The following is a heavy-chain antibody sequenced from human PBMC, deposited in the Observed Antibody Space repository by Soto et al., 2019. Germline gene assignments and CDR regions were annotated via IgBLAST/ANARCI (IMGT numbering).Heavy chain of an antibody. D-gene: IGHD3-22*01. CDR1: GFTFSSYA. Sequence: VGSLRLSCAASGFTFSSYAMSWVRQAPGKGLEWVSAISGSGGSKYYADSVKGRFTISRDNSKNTLYLQMNSLRAEDTAVYYCARDFGITMILYYFDYWGQGTLVTVSS. J-gene: IGHJ4*02. CDR2: ISGSGGSK. V-gene: IGHV3-23*01. CDR3: ARDFGITMILYYFDY.